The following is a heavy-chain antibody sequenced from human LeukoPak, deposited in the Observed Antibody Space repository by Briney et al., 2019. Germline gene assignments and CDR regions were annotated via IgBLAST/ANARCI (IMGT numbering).Heavy chain of an antibody. Sequence: SETLSLTCAVYGGSFSGYYWSWIRQPPGKGLEWIGEINHSGSTNYNPSLKSRVTISVDTSKNQLSLKLSSVTAADTAVYYCARGPGYADAFDIWGQGTMVTVSS. V-gene: IGHV4-34*01. CDR3: ARGPGYADAFDI. D-gene: IGHD2-8*01. CDR2: INHSGST. J-gene: IGHJ3*02. CDR1: GGSFSGYY.